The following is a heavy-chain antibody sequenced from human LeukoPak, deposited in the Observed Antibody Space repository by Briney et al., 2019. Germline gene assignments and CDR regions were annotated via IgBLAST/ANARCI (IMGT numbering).Heavy chain of an antibody. Sequence: KTSETLSLTCAVSGDSMSSYSWSWIRQPPGKGLEWIGYIFNSGSTIYNPPLKSRVTISLDMSKKQFSLNLSSVTAADTAVYYCARVFFDYGDSGGIDPWGQGTLVTVSS. CDR1: GDSMSSYS. J-gene: IGHJ5*02. V-gene: IGHV4-59*01. CDR3: ARVFFDYGDSGGIDP. D-gene: IGHD4-17*01. CDR2: IFNSGST.